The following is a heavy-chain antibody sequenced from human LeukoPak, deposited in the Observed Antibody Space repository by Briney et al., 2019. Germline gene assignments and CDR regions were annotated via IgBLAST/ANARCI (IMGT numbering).Heavy chain of an antibody. CDR3: ARIAPRGDSNWFDP. Sequence: SGTLSLTCAVSGGSISRSNWWSWVRQSPGKGLEWIGEIYHSGSTNYNPSLKSRVTISVDKSKNQFSLKLTSVTAADTAVYYCARIAPRGDSNWFDPWGQGTLVTVSS. V-gene: IGHV4-4*02. CDR1: GGSISRSNW. J-gene: IGHJ5*02. D-gene: IGHD6-13*01. CDR2: IYHSGST.